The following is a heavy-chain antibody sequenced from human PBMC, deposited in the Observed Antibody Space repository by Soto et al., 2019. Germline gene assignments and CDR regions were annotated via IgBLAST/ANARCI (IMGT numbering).Heavy chain of an antibody. J-gene: IGHJ6*02. CDR2: ISSSSSYI. Sequence: EVQLVESGGGLVKPGGSLRLSCAASGFTFSSYTMNWVRQAPGKGLEWVSCISSSSSYIYYADSLKGRFTISRDNAKNSLYLQINSLRADDTAVYCCARVLGGVVTTNYNYGMDVWGQGTTVTVSS. CDR1: GFTFSSYT. V-gene: IGHV3-21*01. D-gene: IGHD3-3*01. CDR3: ARVLGGVVTTNYNYGMDV.